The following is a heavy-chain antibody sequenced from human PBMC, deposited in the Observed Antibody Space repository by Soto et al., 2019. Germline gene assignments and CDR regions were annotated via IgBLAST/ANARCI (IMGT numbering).Heavy chain of an antibody. CDR1: GFTVSSHY. Sequence: EVQLVEIGGGLIQPGGSLRLSCAASGFTVSSHYMSWVRQTPGKGLEWVSILYASDSTFYADSVEGRFTISRDNSKNTVYLQLNSLRAEDTAVYYCATTVTRLIAFDVWGQGTMVTVSS. CDR2: LYASDST. J-gene: IGHJ3*01. D-gene: IGHD4-17*01. V-gene: IGHV3-53*02. CDR3: ATTVTRLIAFDV.